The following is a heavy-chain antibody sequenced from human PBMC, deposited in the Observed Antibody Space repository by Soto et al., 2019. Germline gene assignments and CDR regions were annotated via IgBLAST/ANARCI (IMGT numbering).Heavy chain of an antibody. CDR1: GFTFSSST. V-gene: IGHV3-21*01. J-gene: IGHJ1*01. CDR3: ESGSYGDYSD. Sequence: TGGSLILSCAASGFTFSSSTMNWVRQAPGKGLEWVSSISSDSGWIYYAASVKGQFTISRDNAKNSLFLQMSSLRAEDTAVYYCESGSYGDYSDWGHGTLVTVSS. D-gene: IGHD4-17*01. CDR2: ISSDSGWI.